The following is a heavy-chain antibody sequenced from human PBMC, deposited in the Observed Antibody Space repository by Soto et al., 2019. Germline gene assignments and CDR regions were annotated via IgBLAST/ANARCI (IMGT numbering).Heavy chain of an antibody. CDR3: ARALTGYGMDA. CDR2: ITTYNGNT. Sequence: QVQLVQSGVEVREPGASVKVSCKAVRYIFTNYGVSWVRQAPGQGLEWMGGITTYNGNTEYAQKFQGRVTMTTDASTSTAYMELGSLRSDDTAIYYCARALTGYGMDAWGQGTTVTVSS. CDR1: RYIFTNYG. J-gene: IGHJ6*01. V-gene: IGHV1-18*01.